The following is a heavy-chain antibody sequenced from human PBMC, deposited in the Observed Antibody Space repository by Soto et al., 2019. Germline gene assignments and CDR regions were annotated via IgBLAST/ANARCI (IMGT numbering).Heavy chain of an antibody. V-gene: IGHV3-48*01. CDR2: ISSSSSNT. D-gene: IGHD5-12*01. CDR1: GFSFSSCS. CDR3: ASDPRADIVGAKVDY. Sequence: EVQLVESGGGLVQPGGSLRLSCAASGFSFSSCSMNWVRQAPGKGLEWVSYISSSSSNTKYADSVKGRFTISRDNGKNSLYLQMKGLRGEDTAVFYCASDPRADIVGAKVDYWGQGTLVTVSS. J-gene: IGHJ4*02.